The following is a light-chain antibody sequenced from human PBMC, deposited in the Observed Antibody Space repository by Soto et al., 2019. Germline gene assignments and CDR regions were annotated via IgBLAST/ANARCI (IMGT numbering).Light chain of an antibody. CDR2: DAS. Sequence: DIQMTRSPSTLSASVGDRVTITCRASQSISSWLAWYQQKPGKAPKLLIYDASSLESGVPSRFSGSGSGTEFTLTISSLQPDDFATYYCQQYHRYWTFGQGTKVDIK. CDR3: QQYHRYWT. CDR1: QSISSW. V-gene: IGKV1-5*01. J-gene: IGKJ1*01.